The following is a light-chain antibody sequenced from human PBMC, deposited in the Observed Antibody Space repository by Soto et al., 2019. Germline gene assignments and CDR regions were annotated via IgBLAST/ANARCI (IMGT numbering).Light chain of an antibody. Sequence: QSALSQPASVSGSPGQSITISCTGTSSDVGGYKHVAWYQQYPGKAPKLIIFEVTDRPSGVSNRFSGSKSGNTASLSISGLQAEDEADYDCSSYKSGATLVFGGGTKVTVL. CDR1: SSDVGGYKH. CDR2: EVT. J-gene: IGLJ2*01. V-gene: IGLV2-14*01. CDR3: SSYKSGATLV.